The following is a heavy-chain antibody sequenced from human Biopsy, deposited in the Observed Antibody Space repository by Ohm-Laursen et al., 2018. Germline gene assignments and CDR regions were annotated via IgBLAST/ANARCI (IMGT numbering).Heavy chain of an antibody. CDR2: INAKTGDT. V-gene: IGHV1-2*02. CDR3: TRGGYYYDSLAYYYWFDP. Sequence: SSVNVSCKVSGYTFTGYHVHWVRQVPGQGLEWMGWINAKTGDTNYAQKFQGRVTMTRDTSISTAYVDLSSLRSDDTAVYYCTRGGYYYDSLAYYYWFDPWGQGTLVTVSS. CDR1: GYTFTGYH. J-gene: IGHJ5*02. D-gene: IGHD3-22*01.